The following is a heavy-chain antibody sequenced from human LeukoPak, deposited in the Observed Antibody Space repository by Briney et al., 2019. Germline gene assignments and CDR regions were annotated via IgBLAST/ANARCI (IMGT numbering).Heavy chain of an antibody. CDR2: INPSGSNS. CDR1: GYTFSSYY. CDR3: ARGCSGGSCYSFIDYYYYMDV. J-gene: IGHJ6*03. D-gene: IGHD2-15*01. Sequence: GASEKVSCKASGYTFSSYYIHWVRQAPGQGLQWMGVINPSGSNSRYAEEFQGRVTMTRDTSTNTVNMELSSLRSEDTAVYYCARGCSGGSCYSFIDYYYYMDVWGKGTTVTVSS. V-gene: IGHV1-46*01.